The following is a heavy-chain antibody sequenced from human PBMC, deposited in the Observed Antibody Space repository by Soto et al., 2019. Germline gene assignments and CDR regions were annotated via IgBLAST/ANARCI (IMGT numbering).Heavy chain of an antibody. V-gene: IGHV5-51*01. CDR2: IYPGDSDT. D-gene: IGHD2-15*01. J-gene: IGHJ6*03. Sequence: GESLKISCKGSGYSFTSYWIGWVRQMPGKGLEWMGIIYPGDSDTRYSPSFQGQVTISADKSISTAYLQWSSLKASDTAMYYCARSGKILGYCSGGSCYEEYYYYYMDVWGKGTTVTVSS. CDR3: ARSGKILGYCSGGSCYEEYYYYYMDV. CDR1: GYSFTSYW.